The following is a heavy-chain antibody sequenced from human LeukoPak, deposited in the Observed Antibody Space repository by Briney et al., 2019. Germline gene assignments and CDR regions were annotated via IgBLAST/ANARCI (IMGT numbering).Heavy chain of an antibody. Sequence: SETLSLTCAVSGDSFSGNNYWTWVRQPPGKGLEWIGEIYRSGATNYNPSLKSRVTVSQDKSKNQFSLKLNSVTAADTAIYYCARNSGYSDLNYWGQGVLVTVSS. V-gene: IGHV4-4*02. J-gene: IGHJ4*02. D-gene: IGHD3-22*01. CDR1: GDSFSGNNY. CDR3: ARNSGYSDLNY. CDR2: IYRSGAT.